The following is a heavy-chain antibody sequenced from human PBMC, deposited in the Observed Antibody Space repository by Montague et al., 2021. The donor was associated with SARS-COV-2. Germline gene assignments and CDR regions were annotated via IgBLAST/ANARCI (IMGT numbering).Heavy chain of an antibody. CDR2: IHHSGDT. CDR3: LRAGGFDNRPPV. V-gene: IGHV4-4*02. CDR1: SEGTVRTNW. J-gene: IGHJ4*02. Sequence: SETLSLTCGVSSEGTVRTNWGAEVRKPRVKCLERLGEIHHSGDTNYNPSFKSRVTISVDQSKNQYSLELNFVTAADTALYYCLRAGGFDNRPPVWGQGVLVIVSS. D-gene: IGHD3-10*01.